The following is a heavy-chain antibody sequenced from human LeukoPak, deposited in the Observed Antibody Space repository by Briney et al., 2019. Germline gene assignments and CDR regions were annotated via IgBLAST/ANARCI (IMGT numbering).Heavy chain of an antibody. D-gene: IGHD3-10*01. Sequence: GGSLRLSCAASGFTFSSYSMNWVRQAPGKGLEWVSSISSSSSYIYYADSVKGRFTISRDNAKNSLYLQMNSLRAEDTALYYCARDRRSSGDVVDAFDIWGQGTMVTVSS. CDR2: ISSSSSYI. CDR3: ARDRRSSGDVVDAFDI. V-gene: IGHV3-21*01. CDR1: GFTFSSYS. J-gene: IGHJ3*02.